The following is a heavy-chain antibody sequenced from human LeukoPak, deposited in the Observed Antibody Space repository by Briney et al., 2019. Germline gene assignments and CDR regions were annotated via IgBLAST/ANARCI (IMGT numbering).Heavy chain of an antibody. D-gene: IGHD2-2*01. V-gene: IGHV1-2*02. CDR1: GYTFTGYY. CDR2: INPNSGGT. J-gene: IGHJ5*02. Sequence: ASVKVSCKASGYTFTGYYMHWVRQAPGQGLEWMGWINPNSGGTNYAQKFQGRVTMTRDTSISTAYMELSRLRSDDTAVYYCARGGLDIVVVPAVPFDPWGQGTLVTVSS. CDR3: ARGGLDIVVVPAVPFDP.